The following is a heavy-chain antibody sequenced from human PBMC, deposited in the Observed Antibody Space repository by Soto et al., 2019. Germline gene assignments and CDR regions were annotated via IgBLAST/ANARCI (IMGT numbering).Heavy chain of an antibody. CDR1: GGTFSSYA. CDR2: IIPIFGTA. Sequence: QVQLVQSGAEVKKPGSSVKVSCKASGGTFSSYAISWVRQAPGQGLEWMGGIIPIFGTANYAQKFQGRVTITADESTSTAYMELSSRRSEDTAVYYCARGGVGYGSGSGFGPSRHGAGPIFDYWGQGTLVTVSS. D-gene: IGHD3-10*01. CDR3: ARGGVGYGSGSGFGPSRHGAGPIFDY. J-gene: IGHJ4*02. V-gene: IGHV1-69*01.